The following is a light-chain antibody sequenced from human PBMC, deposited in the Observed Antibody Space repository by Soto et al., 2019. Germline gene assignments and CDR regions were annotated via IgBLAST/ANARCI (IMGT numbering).Light chain of an antibody. V-gene: IGKV1-39*01. J-gene: IGKJ1*01. CDR3: QQYYHWPRT. Sequence: DIQMTQSPSSLSASVGDSFTITCRASQNIENYVNWYQVKPGKAPKLLLSVAPGFQGDVPARFSGSGSGTDFILTITSLQTEDFAVYYCQQYYHWPRTFGQGTTGDIK. CDR2: VAP. CDR1: QNIENY.